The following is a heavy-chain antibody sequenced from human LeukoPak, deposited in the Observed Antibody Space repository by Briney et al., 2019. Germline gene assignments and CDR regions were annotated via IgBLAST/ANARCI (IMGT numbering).Heavy chain of an antibody. V-gene: IGHV1-18*01. Sequence: ASVKVSCKASGGTFSSYAISWVRQAPGQGLEWMGWISAYNGNTNYAQKLQGRVTMTTDTSTSTAYMELRSLRSDDTAVYYCARQRGTGTFDAFDIWGQGTMVTVSS. D-gene: IGHD1-1*01. CDR1: GGTFSSYA. J-gene: IGHJ3*02. CDR3: ARQRGTGTFDAFDI. CDR2: ISAYNGNT.